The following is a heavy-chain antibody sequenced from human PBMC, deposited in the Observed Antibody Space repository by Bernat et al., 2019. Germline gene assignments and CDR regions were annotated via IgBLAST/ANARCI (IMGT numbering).Heavy chain of an antibody. CDR3: AKGYCSGIGCYSP. CDR1: GLTVSTTY. CDR2: IYSGGST. J-gene: IGHJ5*02. V-gene: IGHV3-53*02. D-gene: IGHD2-15*01. Sequence: EVQLVETGGGLVQPGGSLRLSCAASGLTVSTTYMTWVRRAPGKGLEWVSVIYSGGSTNYADSVKGRFTISRDSSKNTVYLQMSSLRVEDTAVYHCAKGYCSGIGCYSPWGQGTLVTVSS.